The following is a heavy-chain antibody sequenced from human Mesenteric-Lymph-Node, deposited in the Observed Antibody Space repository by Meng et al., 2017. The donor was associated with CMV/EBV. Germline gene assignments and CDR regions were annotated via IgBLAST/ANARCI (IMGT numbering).Heavy chain of an antibody. CDR1: TSTNYG. D-gene: IGHD3-22*01. V-gene: IGHV1-18*01. CDR3: AGPSPYYYDSSGHFYFDY. Sequence: TSTNYGITWVRQAPGQGLEWMGWISADDGHTNYERGLQGRVIMTTDTSTHTAYMELKSLRSDDTAMYFCAGPSPYYYDSSGHFYFDYWGQGTLVTVSS. J-gene: IGHJ4*02. CDR2: ISADDGHT.